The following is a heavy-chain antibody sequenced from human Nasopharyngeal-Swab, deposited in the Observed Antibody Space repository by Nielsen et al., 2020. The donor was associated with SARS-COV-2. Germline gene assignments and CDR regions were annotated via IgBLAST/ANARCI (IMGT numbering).Heavy chain of an antibody. J-gene: IGHJ6*03. CDR3: ARHAPPVYYYYMDV. Sequence: SETLSLTCTVSGGSISSSSYYWGWIRQPPGKGLEWIGSIYYSGSTYYNPSLKSRVTISADTSKKQFSLRLSSLTAADTAVYYCARHAPPVYYYYMDVWGKGTTVTVSS. V-gene: IGHV4-39*01. CDR2: IYYSGST. CDR1: GGSISSSSYY.